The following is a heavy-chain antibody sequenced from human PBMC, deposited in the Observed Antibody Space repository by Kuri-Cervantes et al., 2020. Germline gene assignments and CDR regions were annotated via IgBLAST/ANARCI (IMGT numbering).Heavy chain of an antibody. CDR2: INHSGST. CDR1: GGSISSSNW. V-gene: IGHV4-4*02. D-gene: IGHD6-19*01. J-gene: IGHJ3*02. Sequence: GSLRLSCAVSGGSISSSNWWCWVRQPPGKGLECIGEINHSGSTNYNPSLKSRVTASVDTSKNQFSLRLSSVTAADTAVYYCAREVAVARGAFDIWGQGTIVTVSS. CDR3: AREVAVARGAFDI.